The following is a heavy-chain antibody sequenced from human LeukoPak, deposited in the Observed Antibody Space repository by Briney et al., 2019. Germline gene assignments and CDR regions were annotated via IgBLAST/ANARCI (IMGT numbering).Heavy chain of an antibody. D-gene: IGHD3-22*01. CDR2: IYYSGST. V-gene: IGHV4-59*01. Sequence: SETLSLTCTVSGGSISSYYWSWIRQPPGKGLEWIGYIYYSGSTNYNPSLKSRVTISVDTSKNQFSLKLSSVTAADTAVYYCARDVQYCYDSSGYYSYFDYWGQGTLVTVSS. CDR3: ARDVQYCYDSSGYYSYFDY. J-gene: IGHJ4*02. CDR1: GGSISSYY.